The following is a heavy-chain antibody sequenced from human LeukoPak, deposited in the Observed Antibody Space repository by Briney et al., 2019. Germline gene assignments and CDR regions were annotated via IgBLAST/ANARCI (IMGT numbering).Heavy chain of an antibody. CDR2: IYYSGST. CDR3: ARERTHYDFWSGYFDY. V-gene: IGHV4-59*01. J-gene: IGHJ4*02. Sequence: SETLSLTCTVSGGSISSYYWSWIRRPPGKGLEWIGYIYYSGSTNYNPSLKSRVTISVDTSKNQFSLKLSSVTAADTAVYYCARERTHYDFWSGYFDYWGQGTLVTVSS. CDR1: GGSISSYY. D-gene: IGHD3-3*01.